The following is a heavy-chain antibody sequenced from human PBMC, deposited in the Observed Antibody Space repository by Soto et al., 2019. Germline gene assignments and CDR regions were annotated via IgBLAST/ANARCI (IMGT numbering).Heavy chain of an antibody. CDR1: GFTFSNYY. V-gene: IGHV3-11*01. CDR2: ISRTGNTI. Sequence: AGGSLRLSSAASGFTFSNYYMSGIRQGQGKGLGWVSYISRTGNTIYYADSVKGRFTISRDAAKNSLYLQMNSLRAEDTAVYYCARARAAMVPSYYGMDVWGQGTTVTVSS. CDR3: ARARAAMVPSYYGMDV. J-gene: IGHJ6*02. D-gene: IGHD5-18*01.